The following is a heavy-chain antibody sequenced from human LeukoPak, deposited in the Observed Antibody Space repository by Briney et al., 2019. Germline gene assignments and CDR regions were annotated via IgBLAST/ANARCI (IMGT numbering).Heavy chain of an antibody. CDR2: IYHSGST. J-gene: IGHJ5*02. Sequence: PSQTLSLTCTVSGGSISSGGYYWSWIRQPPGKGLEWIGYIYHSGSTYYNPSLKSRVTISVDTSKSQFSLRLTSVTDADTAMYYCARHRSASSWFAPWGQGTLVTVSS. D-gene: IGHD6-19*01. V-gene: IGHV4-30-2*01. CDR3: ARHRSASSWFAP. CDR1: GGSISSGGYY.